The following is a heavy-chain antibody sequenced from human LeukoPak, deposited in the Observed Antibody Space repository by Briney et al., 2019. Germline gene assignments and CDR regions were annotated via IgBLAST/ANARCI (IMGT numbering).Heavy chain of an antibody. CDR2: IYYSGST. Sequence: SETLSFTCTVSGGSISSYYWSWIRQPPGRGLEWIGYIYYSGSTNYNPSLKSRVTISVDTSKNQFSLKLSSVTAADTAVYYCARHPYYYDSSGYSHWYFDLWGRGTLVTVSS. J-gene: IGHJ2*01. V-gene: IGHV4-59*08. CDR3: ARHPYYYDSSGYSHWYFDL. D-gene: IGHD3-22*01. CDR1: GGSISSYY.